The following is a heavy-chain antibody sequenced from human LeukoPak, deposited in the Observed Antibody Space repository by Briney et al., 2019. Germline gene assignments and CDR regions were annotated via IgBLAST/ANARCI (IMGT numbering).Heavy chain of an antibody. Sequence: GGSLRLSCAASGFSFSSYGMSWVRQAPGKGLEWISYISNSSNAIYYADSVKGRFTISRDNAKNSLYLQMNSLRDEDTAVYYCASGVSSTSCYVDYWGQGTLVTVSS. J-gene: IGHJ4*02. D-gene: IGHD2-2*01. CDR2: ISNSSNAI. V-gene: IGHV3-48*02. CDR3: ASGVSSTSCYVDY. CDR1: GFSFSSYG.